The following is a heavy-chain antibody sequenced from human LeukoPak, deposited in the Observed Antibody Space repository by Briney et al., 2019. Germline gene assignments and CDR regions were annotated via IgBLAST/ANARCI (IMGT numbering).Heavy chain of an antibody. V-gene: IGHV1-69*04. CDR1: GGTFSSYA. Sequence: GASVKVSCRASGGTFSSYAISWVRQAPGQGLEWMGRIIPILGIANYAQKFQGRVTITADNSTSTAYMELSSLRSEDTAVYYCASSRDGYKYYFDYWGQGTLVTVSS. J-gene: IGHJ4*02. CDR2: IIPILGIA. CDR3: ASSRDGYKYYFDY. D-gene: IGHD5-24*01.